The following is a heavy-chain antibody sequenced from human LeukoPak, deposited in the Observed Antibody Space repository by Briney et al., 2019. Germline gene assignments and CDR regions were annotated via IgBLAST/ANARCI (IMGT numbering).Heavy chain of an antibody. J-gene: IGHJ4*02. CDR1: GYSISSGYY. Sequence: SETLSLTCTVSGYSISSGYYWGWIRQPPGKGLEGIGYIFYSGSTNDNPSLKSRVTISVDTSKNQFSLKLSSVTAADTAVYYCARGESITMVRGVIHFDYWGQGTLVTVSS. V-gene: IGHV4-38-2*02. CDR2: IFYSGST. CDR3: ARGESITMVRGVIHFDY. D-gene: IGHD3-10*01.